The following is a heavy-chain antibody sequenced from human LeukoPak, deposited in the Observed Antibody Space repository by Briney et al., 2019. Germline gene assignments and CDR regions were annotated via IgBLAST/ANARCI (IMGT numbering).Heavy chain of an antibody. Sequence: GGSLRLSCATSGFTFSDFWMHWVRQTPGKGLVWVARITPNGGGADYVDPVRGRFTISRDNAANTVYLQMNSLGADDMAVYFCARGVDTTTINELGYWGQGTLVTVSS. CDR2: ITPNGGGA. D-gene: IGHD3-10*01. V-gene: IGHV3-74*01. CDR3: ARGVDTTTINELGY. CDR1: GFTFSDFW. J-gene: IGHJ1*01.